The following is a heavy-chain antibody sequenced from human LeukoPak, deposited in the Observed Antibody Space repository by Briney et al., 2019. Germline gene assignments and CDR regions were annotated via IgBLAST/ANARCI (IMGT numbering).Heavy chain of an antibody. Sequence: SETLPLTCTVSGGSISSYYWSWIRQPPGKGLEWIGYIYYSGSTNYNPSLKSRVTISVDTSKNQFSLKLSSVTAADTAVYYCARLYSSTWYFDYWGQGTLVTVSS. V-gene: IGHV4-59*08. CDR3: ARLYSSTWYFDY. J-gene: IGHJ4*02. CDR1: GGSISSYY. CDR2: IYYSGST. D-gene: IGHD6-13*01.